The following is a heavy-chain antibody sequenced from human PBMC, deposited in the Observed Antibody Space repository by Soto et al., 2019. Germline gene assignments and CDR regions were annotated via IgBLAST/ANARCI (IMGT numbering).Heavy chain of an antibody. D-gene: IGHD2-15*01. J-gene: IGHJ4*01. CDR1: GFTFSEST. Sequence: LRLSCSASGFTFSESTIYWVRQVPGKGLEAISAVSTSGRSTYYADSVKDRFRISRDNSKNTIYLQMGSLRPEDTARYYCVKQAHGLDGVAFDYWGRGTQVTVSS. CDR2: VSTSGRST. V-gene: IGHV3-64D*06. CDR3: VKQAHGLDGVAFDY.